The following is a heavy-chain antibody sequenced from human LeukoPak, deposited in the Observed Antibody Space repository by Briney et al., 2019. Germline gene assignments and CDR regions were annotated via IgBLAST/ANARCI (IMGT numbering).Heavy chain of an antibody. V-gene: IGHV3-7*03. CDR3: ARGGGLDV. J-gene: IGHJ6*02. Sequence: GGSLRLSCAASGFTFSSYWMNWARQAPGKGLEWVASINHNGNVNYYVDSVKGRFTISRDNAKNSLYLQMSNLRSEDTAVYFCARGGGLDVWGQGATVTVSS. CDR2: INHNGNVN. D-gene: IGHD3-16*01. CDR1: GFTFSSYW.